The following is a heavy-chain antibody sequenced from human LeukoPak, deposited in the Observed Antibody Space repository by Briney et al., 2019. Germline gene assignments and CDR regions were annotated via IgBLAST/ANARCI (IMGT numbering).Heavy chain of an antibody. Sequence: PGGSLRLSCAASGFTFSTFWMGWVRQVPGKGLEWVANINQGGSAQYYVDSLKGRFTISRDNAENALYLQMNSLRAEDTAVYFCARDISASGIFFDSWGQGTLVTVSS. CDR3: ARDISASGIFFDS. CDR1: GFTFSTFW. D-gene: IGHD6-13*01. V-gene: IGHV3-7*01. J-gene: IGHJ4*02. CDR2: INQGGSAQ.